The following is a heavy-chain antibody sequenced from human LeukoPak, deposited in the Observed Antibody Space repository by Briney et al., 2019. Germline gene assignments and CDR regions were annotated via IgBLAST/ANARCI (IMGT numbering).Heavy chain of an antibody. CDR3: AKTTARGGFYYYGLDV. V-gene: IGHV3-30*18. CDR2: IPDDGTRK. D-gene: IGHD4-11*01. Sequence: GRSLRLSSATSGFTFSNYAMHWVRQAPGKGLEWVAVIPDDGTRKFYADSVKGRFTISRDNSKNTLYLQMNSLRADDTAVYYCAKTTARGGFYYYGLDVWGQGAAVTVSS. J-gene: IGHJ6*02. CDR1: GFTFSNYA.